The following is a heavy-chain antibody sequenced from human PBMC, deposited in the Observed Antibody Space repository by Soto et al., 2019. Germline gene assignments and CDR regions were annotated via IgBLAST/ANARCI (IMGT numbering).Heavy chain of an antibody. CDR3: ARGTWNDQGYSYGMDV. CDR1: GDSVSRNSGA. CDR2: TYYRAKWYN. D-gene: IGHD1-1*01. J-gene: IGHJ6*04. V-gene: IGHV6-1*01. Sequence: SETLSLTCAISGDSVSRNSGAWNWIRQSPSRGREWLGRTYYRAKWYNEYAPSVKSRITINPDTAKNQFALQLKSVTPDDTGGYYCARGTWNDQGYSYGMDVWGAGIPVTVYS.